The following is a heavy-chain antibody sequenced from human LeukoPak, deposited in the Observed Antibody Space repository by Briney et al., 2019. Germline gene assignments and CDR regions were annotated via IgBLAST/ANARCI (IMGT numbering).Heavy chain of an antibody. CDR3: AREHQGPSSWYLRRYFDL. V-gene: IGHV4-4*02. CDR1: GGSITSGNW. J-gene: IGHJ2*01. CDR2: IHHGGTT. D-gene: IGHD6-13*01. Sequence: PSETLSLTCAVSGGSITSGNWWTWVRQSPGKGLEWIGEIHHGGTTNYNPSLKSRVTISVDKSKNQFSLKLNSVTAADTAVYYCAREHQGPSSWYLRRYFDLWGRGTLVTVSS.